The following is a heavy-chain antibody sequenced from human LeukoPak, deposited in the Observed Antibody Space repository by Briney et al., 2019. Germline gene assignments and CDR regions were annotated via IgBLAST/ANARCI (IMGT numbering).Heavy chain of an antibody. J-gene: IGHJ5*02. V-gene: IGHV5-51*01. CDR1: GYSFTSYW. Sequence: KCGESLKISCKGSGYSFTSYWVGWVRQMPGKGLEWMGIIYPGESDTRYSPSFQGQVTISADKSISTAYLQWSSLKASDTAMYYCARHARYDSSGYYGDWWFDPWGQGTLVTVSS. D-gene: IGHD3-22*01. CDR2: IYPGESDT. CDR3: ARHARYDSSGYYGDWWFDP.